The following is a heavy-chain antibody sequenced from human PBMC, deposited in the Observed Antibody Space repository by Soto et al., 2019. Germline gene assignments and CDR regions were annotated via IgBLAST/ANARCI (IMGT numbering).Heavy chain of an antibody. D-gene: IGHD3-10*01. CDR1: GGIFGSHG. Sequence: QVQLIQSEAEVKKPGSSVRVSCTASGGIFGSHGFSWVRQAPGQRLEWVGGFIPIFRTLTYTEKVQARVRIAADESTNTVYLDLSSLTSEDTAVYYCARGGGFGEQYSDAFDIWGQGTMVTVSS. J-gene: IGHJ3*02. CDR2: FIPIFRTL. V-gene: IGHV1-69*01. CDR3: ARGGGFGEQYSDAFDI.